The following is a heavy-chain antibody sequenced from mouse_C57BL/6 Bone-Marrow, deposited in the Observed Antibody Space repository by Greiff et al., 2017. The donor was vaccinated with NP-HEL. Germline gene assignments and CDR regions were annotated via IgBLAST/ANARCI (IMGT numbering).Heavy chain of an antibody. Sequence: QVQLKESGPGLVQPSQSLSITCTVSGFSLTSYGVHWVRQSPGKGLEWLGVIWSGGSTDSNAAFISRLSISKDNSKSQVFFKMNSLQADDTAIYYCARLAGPYWGQGTLVTVSA. D-gene: IGHD1-1*01. V-gene: IGHV2-2*01. CDR1: GFSLTSYG. CDR3: ARLAGPY. CDR2: IWSGGST. J-gene: IGHJ3*01.